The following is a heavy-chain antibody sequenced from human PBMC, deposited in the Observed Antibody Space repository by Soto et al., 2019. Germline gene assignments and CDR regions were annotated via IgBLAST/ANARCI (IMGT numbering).Heavy chain of an antibody. CDR3: ARVVGALGHRFDP. Sequence: QVQLVQSGGEVKKPGASVKVSCKASGYTFTSYGISWVRQAPGQGLEWMGRISAYNGNTNYAQKLQGRVTMTTDTXTSTAYMELRSVRSDATAVYYCARVVGALGHRFDPWGQGTLVTVSS. D-gene: IGHD1-26*01. CDR2: ISAYNGNT. V-gene: IGHV1-18*01. CDR1: GYTFTSYG. J-gene: IGHJ5*02.